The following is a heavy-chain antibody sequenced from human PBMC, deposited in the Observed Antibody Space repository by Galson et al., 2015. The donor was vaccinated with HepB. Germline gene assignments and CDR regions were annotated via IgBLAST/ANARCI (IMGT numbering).Heavy chain of an antibody. D-gene: IGHD6-13*01. CDR3: ISERQITSADTVFFPY. V-gene: IGHV1-18*01. CDR1: GYNFIDYG. Sequence: SVKVSCKASGYNFIDYGLSWVRQGPGQGLEWMGWISAYYGNTHCAQNSQGRITMTRDTSTSTAYMELKSLTSADTAIYYCISERQITSADTVFFPYWGQGTLVTVSS. CDR2: ISAYYGNT. J-gene: IGHJ1*01.